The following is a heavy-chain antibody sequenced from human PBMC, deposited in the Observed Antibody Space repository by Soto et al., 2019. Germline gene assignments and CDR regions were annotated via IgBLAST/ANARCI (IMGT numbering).Heavy chain of an antibody. CDR3: ATGGFGELLFEY. J-gene: IGHJ4*02. CDR1: GFNFRSRA. D-gene: IGHD3-10*01. V-gene: IGHV3-23*01. Sequence: PGGSLRLSCAASGFNFRSRAMSWVRQASGKGLEWVSTISGNGGTTYYADSVKGRFTISRDNSKNTLYVQMNSLRAEDTAVYYCATGGFGELLFEYWGQGTRVTVSS. CDR2: ISGNGGTT.